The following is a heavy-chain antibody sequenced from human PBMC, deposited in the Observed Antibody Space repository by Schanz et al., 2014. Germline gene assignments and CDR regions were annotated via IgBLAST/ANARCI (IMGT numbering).Heavy chain of an antibody. CDR3: AREATIITGGAFDG. Sequence: QVQLVQSGAEVKKPGASVKVSCKASGYSFTTYGLNWVRQAPGQGPEWMGWISAFDDKTDYAQNFQGKLIMTTDPSTTTVFMEPRGLRSDDTAVYYFAREATIITGGAFDGWGQGTMXTVSS. CDR1: GYSFTTYG. J-gene: IGHJ3*01. V-gene: IGHV1-18*01. CDR2: ISAFDDKT. D-gene: IGHD5-12*01.